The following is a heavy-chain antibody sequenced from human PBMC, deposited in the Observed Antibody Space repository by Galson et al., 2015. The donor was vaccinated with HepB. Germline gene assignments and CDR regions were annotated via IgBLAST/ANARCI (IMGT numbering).Heavy chain of an antibody. CDR2: ISYDGSNK. J-gene: IGHJ4*02. D-gene: IGHD3-22*01. CDR3: ASQGGYDSSGYYD. V-gene: IGHV3-30*03. Sequence: SLRLSCAASGFTFSSYGMHWVRQAPGKGLEWVAVISYDGSNKYYADSVKGRFTISRDNSKNTLYLQMNSLRSEDTAVYYCASQGGYDSSGYYDWGQGTLVTVSS. CDR1: GFTFSSYG.